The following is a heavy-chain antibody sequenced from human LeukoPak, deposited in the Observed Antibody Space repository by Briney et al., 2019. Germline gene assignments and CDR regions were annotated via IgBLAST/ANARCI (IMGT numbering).Heavy chain of an antibody. J-gene: IGHJ6*03. V-gene: IGHV3-21*01. CDR3: ARRGRDKARLGYYYYYMDV. D-gene: IGHD6-19*01. CDR2: ISSSSSYI. Sequence: GGSLRLSCAASGFTFSSYSMNWVRQAPGKGLEWVSSISSSSSYIYYADSVKGRFTISRDNAKNSLYLQMNSLRAEDTAGYYCARRGRDKARLGYYYYYMDVWGKGTTVTVSS. CDR1: GFTFSSYS.